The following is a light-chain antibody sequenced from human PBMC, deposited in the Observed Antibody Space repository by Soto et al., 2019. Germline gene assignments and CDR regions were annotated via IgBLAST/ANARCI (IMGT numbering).Light chain of an antibody. CDR3: QHYKSYPWT. Sequence: NQRSQCPSTLSASIGDRGTMTCLSSQSISMFLAWYQQKPGKAPKLLIYDASNSESGVPSRFSGSGSGTEFSLTISNLQPDDFATYYCQHYKSYPWTFGQGTKVDIK. V-gene: IGKV1-5*01. CDR2: DAS. CDR1: QSISMF. J-gene: IGKJ1*01.